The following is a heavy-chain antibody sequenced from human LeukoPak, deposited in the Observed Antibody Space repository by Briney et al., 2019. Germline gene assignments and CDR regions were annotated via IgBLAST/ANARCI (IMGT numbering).Heavy chain of an antibody. Sequence: PGGSLRLSCEASGFSFSSYTISWVRQAPGKGLEWVSGINSGGGTTYYAASVKGRFTISRDNSKNMVYLQMSSLRADDTAIYYCARGRLQCGGSCYLSYFDYWGQGTLVTVSS. CDR3: ARGRLQCGGSCYLSYFDY. J-gene: IGHJ4*02. CDR2: INSGGGTT. CDR1: GFSFSSYT. D-gene: IGHD2-15*01. V-gene: IGHV3-23*01.